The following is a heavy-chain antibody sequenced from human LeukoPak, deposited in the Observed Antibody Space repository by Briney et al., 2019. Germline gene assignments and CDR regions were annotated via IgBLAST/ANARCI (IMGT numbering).Heavy chain of an antibody. Sequence: SETLSLTCIVSGGSISSYYWSWIRQPPGKGLEWVGSVFHSGNTYYNPSLKSRLTISADTSKNQFSLTLTSVTAADTAVYYCARDRSVGVLPAPPFDFWGQGTLVTVSS. CDR1: GGSISSYY. J-gene: IGHJ4*02. V-gene: IGHV4-38-2*02. CDR3: ARDRSVGVLPAPPFDF. D-gene: IGHD6-6*01. CDR2: VFHSGNT.